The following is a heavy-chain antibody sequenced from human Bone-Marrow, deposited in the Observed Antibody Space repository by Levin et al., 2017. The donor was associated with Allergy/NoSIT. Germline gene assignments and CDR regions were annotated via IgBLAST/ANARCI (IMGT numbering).Heavy chain of an antibody. J-gene: IGHJ4*02. D-gene: IGHD2-15*01. CDR1: GFTFDDYA. V-gene: IGHV3-9*01. CDR3: ARDKRAATPYYLDD. CDR2: ISWNSGSR. Sequence: GGSLRLSCAASGFTFDDYAMHWVRQAPGKGLEWVSGISWNSGSRGYADSVKGRFTISRDNAQNSLYLQMNSLGPEDTALYYCARDKRAATPYYLDDWGQGTLVTVSS.